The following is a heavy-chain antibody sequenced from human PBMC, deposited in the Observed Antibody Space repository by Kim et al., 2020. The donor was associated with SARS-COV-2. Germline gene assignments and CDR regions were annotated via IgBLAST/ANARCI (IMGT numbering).Heavy chain of an antibody. Sequence: GGSLRLSCAASGFTFSNYAMSWVRLAAGKGLEWVSAIGGSGVSTYYTDPVKGRFTISRDNFKNTLFLQMNSLRVEDTAVYYCAKGNDTSSRAGIDYWGQGTLVRVSS. V-gene: IGHV3-23*01. CDR1: GFTFSNYA. CDR3: AKGNDTSSRAGIDY. CDR2: IGGSGVST. D-gene: IGHD1-1*01. J-gene: IGHJ4*02.